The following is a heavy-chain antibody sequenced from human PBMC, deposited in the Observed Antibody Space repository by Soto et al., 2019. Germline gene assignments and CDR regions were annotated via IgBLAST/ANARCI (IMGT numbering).Heavy chain of an antibody. D-gene: IGHD6-13*01. CDR3: VRVAAGTGYYYYYYGMDV. V-gene: IGHV4-34*01. Sequence: PSETLSLTCAVYGGSFSGYYWSWIRQPPGKGLEWIGEINHSGSTNYNPSLKSRVTISVDTSKNQFSLKLSSVTAADTAVYYCVRVAAGTGYYYYYYGMDVWGQGTTVTVSS. CDR2: INHSGST. J-gene: IGHJ6*02. CDR1: GGSFSGYY.